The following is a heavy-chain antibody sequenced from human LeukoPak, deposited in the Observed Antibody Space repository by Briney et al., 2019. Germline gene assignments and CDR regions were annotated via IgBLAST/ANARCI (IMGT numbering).Heavy chain of an antibody. D-gene: IGHD3-22*01. CDR3: ASKTYYYDSSGQHDAFDI. CDR1: GGSISSYY. Sequence: PSETLSLTCTVSGGSISSYYWSWIRQPPGKGLEWIGYIYYTGSANYNPSLKSRVTISVDTSKSQFSLKLSSVTAADTAVYYCASKTYYYDSSGQHDAFDIWGQGTMVTVSS. CDR2: IYYTGSA. J-gene: IGHJ3*02. V-gene: IGHV4-59*12.